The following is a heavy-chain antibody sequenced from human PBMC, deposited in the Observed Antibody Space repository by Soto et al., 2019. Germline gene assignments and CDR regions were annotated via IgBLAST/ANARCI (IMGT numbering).Heavy chain of an antibody. CDR2: ISWNSGNI. CDR1: GFTFDNYA. CDR3: AKSLKIFGLATTRSGPLDS. V-gene: IGHV3-9*03. J-gene: IGHJ4*02. D-gene: IGHD3-3*01. Sequence: EVHLMESGGGWVQPGRSLRLSCAASGFTFDNYAMHWVRQAPGKGLEWVSGISWNSGNIGYADSVKGRFTIARDNAKTSLYLEMNSLRAEDMALYYCAKSLKIFGLATTRSGPLDSWGQGALVTVSS.